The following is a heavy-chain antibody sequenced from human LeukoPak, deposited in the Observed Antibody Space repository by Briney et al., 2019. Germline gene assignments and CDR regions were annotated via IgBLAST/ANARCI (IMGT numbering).Heavy chain of an antibody. CDR1: GGIFSSYA. CDR3: ARDLPPYYFDY. J-gene: IGHJ4*02. Sequence: GSSVKVSCKASGGIFSSYAISWVRQVPGQGLEWMGRIIPILGIANYAQKFQGRVTITADKSTSTAYMDLSSLRSEDTAVYYCARDLPPYYFDYWGQGTLVTVSS. V-gene: IGHV1-69*04. CDR2: IIPILGIA.